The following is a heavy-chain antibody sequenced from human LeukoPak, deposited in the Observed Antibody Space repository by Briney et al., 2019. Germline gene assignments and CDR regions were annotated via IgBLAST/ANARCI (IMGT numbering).Heavy chain of an antibody. CDR1: GGTFSSFA. CDR2: IIPILDIA. D-gene: IGHD6-13*01. V-gene: IGHV1-69*04. Sequence: GASVKVSCKASGGTFSSFAISWVRPAPGQGLEWMGTIIPILDIANYAQKFQGRVTITADKSTSTAYMELSSLRSDDRAVYYCAIRTAPTGPNWFDPWGQGTLVTVSS. CDR3: AIRTAPTGPNWFDP. J-gene: IGHJ5*02.